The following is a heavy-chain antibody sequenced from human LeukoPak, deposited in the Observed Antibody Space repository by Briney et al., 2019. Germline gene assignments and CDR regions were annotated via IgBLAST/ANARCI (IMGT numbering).Heavy chain of an antibody. J-gene: IGHJ1*01. CDR1: GYTFTGYY. Sequence: ASVKVSCKASGYTFTGYYMHWVRQAPGQGLEWMGRINPNSGGTNYAQKFQGRVTMTRDTSISTAYMELSRLRSDDTAVYYCARDLRFLEWLPEYFQHWGQGTLVTVSS. CDR2: INPNSGGT. CDR3: ARDLRFLEWLPEYFQH. V-gene: IGHV1-2*06. D-gene: IGHD3-3*01.